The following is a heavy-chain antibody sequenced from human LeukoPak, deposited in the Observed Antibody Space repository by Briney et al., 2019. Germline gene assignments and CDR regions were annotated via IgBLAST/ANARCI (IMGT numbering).Heavy chain of an antibody. CDR2: IYSGGST. CDR3: ARVAPGRDDYVWGSYRAPPYFDY. CDR1: GFTVSSNY. V-gene: IGHV3-66*01. J-gene: IGHJ4*02. Sequence: PGGSLRLSCAASGFTVSSNYMSWVRQAPGKGLEWVSVIYSGGSTYYADSVKGRFTISRDNSKNTLYLQMNSLRAEDTAVYYCARVAPGRDDYVWGSYRAPPYFDYWGQGTLVTVSS. D-gene: IGHD3-16*02.